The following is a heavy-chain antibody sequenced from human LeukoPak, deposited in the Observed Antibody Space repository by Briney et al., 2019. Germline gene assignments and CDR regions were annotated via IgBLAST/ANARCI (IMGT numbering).Heavy chain of an antibody. Sequence: SQTLSLTCTVSGGSISSGGYYWSWIRQHPGKGLEWIGYIYYSGSTYYNPSLKSRVTISVDTSKNQFSLKLSSETAADTAVYYCARDSRDDFPNRGFDYWGQGTLVTVSS. J-gene: IGHJ4*02. D-gene: IGHD1-1*01. V-gene: IGHV4-31*03. CDR2: IYYSGST. CDR3: ARDSRDDFPNRGFDY. CDR1: GGSISSGGYY.